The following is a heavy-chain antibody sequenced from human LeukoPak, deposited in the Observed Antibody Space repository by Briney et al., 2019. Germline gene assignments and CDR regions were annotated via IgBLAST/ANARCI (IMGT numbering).Heavy chain of an antibody. D-gene: IGHD3-9*01. V-gene: IGHV1-69*05. CDR2: IIPIFGTA. CDR3: ARSGGYFDWLYKRSAFDI. Sequence: SVKVSCKASGGTFSSYAISWVRRAPGQRLEWMGGIIPIFGTANYAQKFQGRVTITTDESTSTAYMELSSLRSEDTAVYYCARSGGYFDWLYKRSAFDIWGQGTMVTVSS. CDR1: GGTFSSYA. J-gene: IGHJ3*02.